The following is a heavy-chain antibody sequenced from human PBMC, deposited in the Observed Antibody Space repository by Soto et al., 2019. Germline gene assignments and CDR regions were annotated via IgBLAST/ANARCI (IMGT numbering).Heavy chain of an antibody. V-gene: IGHV3-30-3*01. CDR3: AKAAGGTFDNGVDV. Sequence: QVQLVESGGGVVQPGRSLRLSCTASGFTFSTYAMQWVRQAPGKGLEWVAVVSSEGGTQFYADSVKGRFTISRDNSKNTLYLQMNSLRVEDTAVYFCAKAAGGTFDNGVDVWGQGTTVTVSS. J-gene: IGHJ6*02. CDR1: GFTFSTYA. CDR2: VSSEGGTQ. D-gene: IGHD3-16*01.